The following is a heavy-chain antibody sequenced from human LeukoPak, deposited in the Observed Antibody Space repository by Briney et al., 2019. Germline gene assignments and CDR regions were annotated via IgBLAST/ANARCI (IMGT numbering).Heavy chain of an antibody. CDR1: GFTFNNFA. D-gene: IGHD4-17*01. CDR2: ISDSGGST. CDR3: AKGQVYGVG. J-gene: IGHJ4*02. V-gene: IGHV3-23*01. Sequence: GGSLRLSCAASGFTFNNFAMRWVRQAPGKGLECVAGISDSGGSTYYADSVKVRCTISRDNSKNTLDRQMSCLGADDTAVDYCAKGQVYGVGWGQATLVTVSS.